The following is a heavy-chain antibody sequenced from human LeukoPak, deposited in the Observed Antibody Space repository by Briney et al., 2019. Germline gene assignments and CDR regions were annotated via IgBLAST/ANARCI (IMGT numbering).Heavy chain of an antibody. Sequence: PSETLSLTCTVSGGSISIYYWSWIRHPPGEGLEWVGYIYYSRSTNYNPPLKSRVTISVDTSKNHFSLKLSSVTAADTAVYYCARDSPDYDSSGYYSGYFDYWGQGTLVTVSS. CDR3: ARDSPDYDSSGYYSGYFDY. V-gene: IGHV4-59*01. CDR1: GGSISIYY. J-gene: IGHJ4*02. CDR2: IYYSRST. D-gene: IGHD3-22*01.